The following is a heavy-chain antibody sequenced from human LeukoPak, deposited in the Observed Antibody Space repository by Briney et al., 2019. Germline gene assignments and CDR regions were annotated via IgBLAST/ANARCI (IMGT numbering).Heavy chain of an antibody. Sequence: SETLSLTCTVSGDSISNSAYYWVWIRQPPGKGLEWIGTITNTGNTYSNPSLKSRVTISIDTSKTQISLKLTSVDAADTAVFSCARKTPGTSVDVWGQGTPVTVSS. V-gene: IGHV4-39*01. CDR1: GDSISNSAYY. J-gene: IGHJ6*02. CDR2: ITNTGNT. CDR3: ARKTPGTSVDV.